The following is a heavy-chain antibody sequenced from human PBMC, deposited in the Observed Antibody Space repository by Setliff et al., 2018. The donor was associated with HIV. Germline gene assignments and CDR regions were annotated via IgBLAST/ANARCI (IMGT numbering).Heavy chain of an antibody. CDR3: ARRRGVVPAAMDDAFDI. Sequence: GVSVKVSCKASGGTFSSYAISWVRQAPGQGLEWMGGIIPIFGTANYAQKFQGRVTITTDESTSTAYMELSSLRSEDTAVYYCARRRGVVPAAMDDAFDIWGQGTMVTVSS. J-gene: IGHJ3*02. CDR1: GGTFSSYA. D-gene: IGHD2-2*01. CDR2: IIPIFGTA. V-gene: IGHV1-69*05.